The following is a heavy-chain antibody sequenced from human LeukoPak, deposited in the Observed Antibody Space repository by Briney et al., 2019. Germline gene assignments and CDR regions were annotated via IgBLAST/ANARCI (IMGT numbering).Heavy chain of an antibody. Sequence: SETLSLTCTVSGGSISSSSYFWGWIRQPPGKGLEWIGSIYYSGSTYDNPSLKSRVTISVDPSKNHFSLKLSSVTAADTAVYYCARPIHGYNSPFDYWGQGTLVTVSS. V-gene: IGHV4-39*02. J-gene: IGHJ4*02. CDR2: IYYSGST. D-gene: IGHD5-24*01. CDR1: GGSISSSSYF. CDR3: ARPIHGYNSPFDY.